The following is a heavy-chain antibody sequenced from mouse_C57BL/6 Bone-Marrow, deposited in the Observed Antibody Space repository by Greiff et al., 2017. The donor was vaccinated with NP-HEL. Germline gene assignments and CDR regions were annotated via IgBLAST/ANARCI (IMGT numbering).Heavy chain of an antibody. CDR3: SSHYGSSRDYAMDY. D-gene: IGHD1-1*01. Sequence: EVKVEESGGGLVQPGGSMTLSCAASGFTFSDAWMDWVRQSPVKGLEWVAEIRNKANNHASYYAESVKGRLTISRADSKSSVYLQMHSLRAEGTGIYDCSSHYGSSRDYAMDYWGQGTSVTVSS. CDR2: IRNKANNHAS. J-gene: IGHJ4*01. CDR1: GFTFSDAW. V-gene: IGHV6-6*01.